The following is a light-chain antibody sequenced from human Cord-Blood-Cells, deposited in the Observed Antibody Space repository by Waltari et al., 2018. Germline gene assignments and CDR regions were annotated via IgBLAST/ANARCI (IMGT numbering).Light chain of an antibody. V-gene: IGKV3-15*01. J-gene: IGKJ2*01. Sequence: EIVITQSPATLSVSPGERATLSCRASQSVSSNLAWYQQKPGQAPRLLIYGASTRATGIPARFSGSGSGTEFTLTISSLQSEDFAVYYCQQYYSTPYTFGQGTKLEIK. CDR2: GAS. CDR1: QSVSSN. CDR3: QQYYSTPYT.